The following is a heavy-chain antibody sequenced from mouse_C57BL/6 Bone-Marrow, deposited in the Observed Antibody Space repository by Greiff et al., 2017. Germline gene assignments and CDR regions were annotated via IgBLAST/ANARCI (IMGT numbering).Heavy chain of an antibody. CDR3: ARGDYYGSSRDY. J-gene: IGHJ2*01. Sequence: QVQLQQPGAELVKPGASVKLSCKASGYTFTSYWMHWVKQRPGQGLEWIGMIHPNSGSTNYNAQFKSKATLTVDKSSSTAYMQHSSLTSEDSAVYYCARGDYYGSSRDYWGQGTTLTVSS. V-gene: IGHV1-64*01. D-gene: IGHD1-1*01. CDR2: IHPNSGST. CDR1: GYTFTSYW.